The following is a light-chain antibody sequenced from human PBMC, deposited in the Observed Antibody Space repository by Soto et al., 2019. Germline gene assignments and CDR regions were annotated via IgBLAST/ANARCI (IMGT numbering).Light chain of an antibody. CDR3: QQRSNWPPIT. V-gene: IGKV3-11*01. J-gene: IGKJ5*01. CDR2: DAS. CDR1: QSVSSY. Sequence: EIVLTQSTATLSLSPGERATLSCRASQSVSSYLAWYQQKPGQAPRLLIYDASNRATGIPARFSGSGSGTDFTLTINSLEPEDFAVYYCQQRSNWPPITFGQGTRLEIK.